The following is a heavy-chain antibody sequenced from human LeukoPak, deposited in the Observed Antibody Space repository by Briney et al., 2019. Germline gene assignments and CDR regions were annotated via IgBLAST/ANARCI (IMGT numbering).Heavy chain of an antibody. CDR2: IYSSGSTST. J-gene: IGHJ4*02. CDR1: GGSISTYY. V-gene: IGHV4-4*07. Sequence: SETLSLTCTVSGGSISTYYWSWIRQPAGKGLEWIGRIYSSGSTSTNYNPPLKSRVTMSLDTSKNQFSLKLNSVTAADTAVYYCARDGPNWGLLWGQGTLVTVSS. D-gene: IGHD7-27*01. CDR3: ARDGPNWGLL.